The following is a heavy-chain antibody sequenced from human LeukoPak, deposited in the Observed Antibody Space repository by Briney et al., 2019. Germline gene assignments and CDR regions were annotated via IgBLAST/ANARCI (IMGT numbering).Heavy chain of an antibody. CDR3: ARVIPYCSSTSCPDY. D-gene: IGHD2-2*01. CDR2: ISAYNGNT. V-gene: IGHV1-18*01. CDR1: GYTFTSYG. J-gene: IGHJ4*02. Sequence: GASVKVSCKASGYTFTSYGISWVRQAPGQGLEWMGWISAYNGNTNYAQKLQGRVTMTTDTSTSTAYMELRSLRSDDTAVYYCARVIPYCSSTSCPDYWGQGTLVTVSS.